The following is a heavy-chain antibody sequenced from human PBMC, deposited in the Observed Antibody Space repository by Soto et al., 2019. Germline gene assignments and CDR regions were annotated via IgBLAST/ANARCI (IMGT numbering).Heavy chain of an antibody. V-gene: IGHV3-49*04. Sequence: GGSLRLSCTASGFTVGDYAMSWVRQAPGKGLEWVGFIRSKAYGGTTEYAASVKGRFTISRDDSKSIAYLQMNSLKTEDTAVYYCTACKVYPSLDFDYWGQGTLVTVSS. D-gene: IGHD2-2*01. CDR3: TACKVYPSLDFDY. CDR1: GFTVGDYA. J-gene: IGHJ4*02. CDR2: IRSKAYGGTT.